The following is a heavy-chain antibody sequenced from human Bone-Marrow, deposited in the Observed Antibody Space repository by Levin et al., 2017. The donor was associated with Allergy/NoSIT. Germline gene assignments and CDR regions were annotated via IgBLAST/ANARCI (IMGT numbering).Heavy chain of an antibody. D-gene: IGHD2-21*02. V-gene: IGHV1-69*01. Sequence: KISCKASGGTFSSYAISWVRQAPGQGLEWMGGIIPIFGTANYAQKFQGRVTITADESTSTAYMELSSLRSEDTAVYYCARDVLGEHCGGDCYSNWFDPWGQGTLVTVSS. J-gene: IGHJ5*02. CDR3: ARDVLGEHCGGDCYSNWFDP. CDR1: GGTFSSYA. CDR2: IIPIFGTA.